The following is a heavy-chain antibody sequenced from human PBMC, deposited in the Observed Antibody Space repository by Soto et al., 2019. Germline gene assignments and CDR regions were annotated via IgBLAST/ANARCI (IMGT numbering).Heavy chain of an antibody. CDR3: ARVPYDSSGYYYGTELWFDP. Sequence: GSLRLSCAASGFTFSSYWMSWVRQAPGKGLEWVANIKQDGSEKYYVDSVKGRFTISRDNAESSLYLQMNSLRAEDTAVYYCARVPYDSSGYYYGTELWFDPWGQGTLVTVSS. J-gene: IGHJ5*02. CDR1: GFTFSSYW. CDR2: IKQDGSEK. D-gene: IGHD3-22*01. V-gene: IGHV3-7*01.